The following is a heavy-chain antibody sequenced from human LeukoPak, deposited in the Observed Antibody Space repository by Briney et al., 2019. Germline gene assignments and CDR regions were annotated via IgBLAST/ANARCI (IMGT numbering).Heavy chain of an antibody. Sequence: ASVKVSCKVSGYTLTELSMHWVRQAPGQGLEWMGWISAYNGNTNYAQKLQGRVTMTTDTSTSTAYMELRSLRSDDTAVYYCARYSSWIQLWYGGWFDPWGQGTLVTVSS. J-gene: IGHJ5*02. D-gene: IGHD5-18*01. CDR2: ISAYNGNT. V-gene: IGHV1-18*01. CDR1: GYTLTELS. CDR3: ARYSSWIQLWYGGWFDP.